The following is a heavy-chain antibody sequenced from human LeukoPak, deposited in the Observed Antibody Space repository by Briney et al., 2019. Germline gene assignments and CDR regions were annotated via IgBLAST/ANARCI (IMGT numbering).Heavy chain of an antibody. Sequence: GGSLRLSCAASGFTFSSYAMSWVRQAPGKGLEWVSAISGSGGSTYYADSVKGRFTISRDNSKNTLYLQMNSLRAEDTAVYYCAKDPSQLPYYYGMDVWGQGTTVTVSS. D-gene: IGHD2-2*01. CDR3: AKDPSQLPYYYGMDV. V-gene: IGHV3-23*01. J-gene: IGHJ6*02. CDR1: GFTFSSYA. CDR2: ISGSGGST.